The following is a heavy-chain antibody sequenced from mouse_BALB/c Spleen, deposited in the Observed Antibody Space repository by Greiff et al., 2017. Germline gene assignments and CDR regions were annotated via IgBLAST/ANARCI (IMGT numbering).Heavy chain of an antibody. CDR2: FYPGSGSI. CDR3: ARPEDDYGYLFAY. D-gene: IGHD2-14*01. V-gene: IGHV1-62-2*01. CDR1: GYTFTEYI. Sequence: VQLQQSGAELVKPGASVKLSCKASGYTFTEYIIHWVKQRSGQGLEWIGWFYPGSGSIKYNEKFKDKATLTADKASSTVYMEISRLTSEVPAVYFCARPEDDYGYLFAYWGQGTLVTVSA. J-gene: IGHJ3*01.